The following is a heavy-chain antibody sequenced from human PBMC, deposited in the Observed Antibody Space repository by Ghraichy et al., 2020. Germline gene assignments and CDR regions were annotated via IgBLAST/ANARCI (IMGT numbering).Heavy chain of an antibody. V-gene: IGHV3-74*01. CDR2: INNDGSST. CDR1: GFTFTTYW. Sequence: LSLTCAASGFTFTTYWMHWVRQAPGKGLVWVSRINNDGSSTRYADSVKGRFTISRDNAKNTLYLQMNSLRAEYTAVYYCARDYYGGNIDYWGQGNLVTVSS. D-gene: IGHD4-23*01. J-gene: IGHJ4*02. CDR3: ARDYYGGNIDY.